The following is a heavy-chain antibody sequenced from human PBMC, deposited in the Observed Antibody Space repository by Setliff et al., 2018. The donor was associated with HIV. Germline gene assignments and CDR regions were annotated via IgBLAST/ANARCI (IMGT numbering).Heavy chain of an antibody. CDR1: GFTFSSYG. V-gene: IGHV3-33*01. Sequence: PGGSLRLSCAASGFTFSSYGMHWVRQAPGKGLEWVAVIWYDGSNKYYADSVKGRFTISRDNSKNTLYLQMNSLRAEDTAVYYCARARKLRFLEWSLMDVWGKGTTVTVSS. CDR2: IWYDGSNK. D-gene: IGHD3-3*01. J-gene: IGHJ6*03. CDR3: ARARKLRFLEWSLMDV.